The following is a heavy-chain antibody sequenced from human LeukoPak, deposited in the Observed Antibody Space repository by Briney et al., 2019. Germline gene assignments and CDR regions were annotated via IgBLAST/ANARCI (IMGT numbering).Heavy chain of an antibody. CDR1: GFTFSSYW. V-gene: IGHV3-23*01. J-gene: IGHJ4*02. CDR3: ARDYSGNYYKGFDY. D-gene: IGHD1-26*01. CDR2: ISGSGGRA. Sequence: PGGSLRLSCAASGFTFSSYWMNWVRQAPGKGLEWVSGISGSGGRADYADSVKGRFTISRDNSKNTFYLQMNSLRAEDTALYYCARDYSGNYYKGFDYWGQGTLVTVSS.